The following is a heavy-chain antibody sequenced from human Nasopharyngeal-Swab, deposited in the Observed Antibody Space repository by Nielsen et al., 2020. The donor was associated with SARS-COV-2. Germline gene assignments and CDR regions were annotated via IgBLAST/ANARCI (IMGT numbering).Heavy chain of an antibody. J-gene: IGHJ6*02. Sequence: VRQAPGKGLEWVSYISSSSSTIYYADSVEGRFTISRDNAKNSLYLQMNSLKAEDTAVYYCARTGYDFWSGYYPGYYYYGMDVWGQGTTVTVSS. CDR3: ARTGYDFWSGYYPGYYYYGMDV. CDR2: ISSSSSTI. V-gene: IGHV3-48*04. D-gene: IGHD3-3*01.